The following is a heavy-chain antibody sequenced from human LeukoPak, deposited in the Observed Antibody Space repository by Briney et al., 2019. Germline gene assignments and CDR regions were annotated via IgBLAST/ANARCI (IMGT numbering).Heavy chain of an antibody. Sequence: SVKVSCKASGGTFSSYAISWVRQAPGQGLEWMGRIIPILGIANYAQKFQGRVTTTADKSTSTAYMELSSLRSEDTAVYYCARVALVTPMGGMDVWGQGTTVTVSS. V-gene: IGHV1-69*04. CDR1: GGTFSSYA. CDR2: IIPILGIA. J-gene: IGHJ6*02. CDR3: ARVALVTPMGGMDV. D-gene: IGHD6-19*01.